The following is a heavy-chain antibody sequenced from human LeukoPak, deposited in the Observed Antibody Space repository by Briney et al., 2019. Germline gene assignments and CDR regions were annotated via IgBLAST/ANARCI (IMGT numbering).Heavy chain of an antibody. CDR1: GGSISSSTYY. CDR3: AKDTVGATFPGAFDI. V-gene: IGHV4-39*07. J-gene: IGHJ3*02. Sequence: SETLSLTCTVSGGSISSSTYYWGWIRQPPGKGLEWIGSVYYSGSTYYNPSLKSRVTMSVGASQNQFSLKLTSVTAADTAVYYCAKDTVGATFPGAFDIWGQETRVTVSS. D-gene: IGHD1-26*01. CDR2: VYYSGST.